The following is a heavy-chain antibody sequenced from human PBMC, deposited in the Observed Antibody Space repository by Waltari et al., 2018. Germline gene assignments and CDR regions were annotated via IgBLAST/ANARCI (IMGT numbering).Heavy chain of an antibody. CDR1: GFTFSSYA. V-gene: IGHV3-23*01. CDR3: AKDVDGSSSWSGGYFDY. Sequence: EVQLLESGGGLVQPGGSLRLSCAASGFTFSSYAMSWVRQAPGKGLEWVSAISGSGGSTYYADSVKGRFTISRDNSKNTLYLQMNSLRAEDTAVYYCAKDVDGSSSWSGGYFDYWGQGTLVTVSS. D-gene: IGHD6-13*01. CDR2: ISGSGGST. J-gene: IGHJ4*02.